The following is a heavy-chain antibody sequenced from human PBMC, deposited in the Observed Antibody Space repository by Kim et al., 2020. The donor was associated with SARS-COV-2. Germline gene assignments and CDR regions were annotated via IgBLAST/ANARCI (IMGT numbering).Heavy chain of an antibody. CDR3: AKDPCSLFVAVGATCGRFLDV. V-gene: IGHV3-30*18. D-gene: IGHD1-26*01. J-gene: IGHJ6*02. CDR2: ISYDGSNK. CDR1: GFTFSSYG. Sequence: GGSLRLSCAASGFTFSSYGMHWVRQAPGKGLEWVAVISYDGSNKYYADSVKGRFTISRDNSKNTLYLQMNSLRAEDTAVYYCAKDPCSLFVAVGATCGRFLDVWGQGTTVTVSS.